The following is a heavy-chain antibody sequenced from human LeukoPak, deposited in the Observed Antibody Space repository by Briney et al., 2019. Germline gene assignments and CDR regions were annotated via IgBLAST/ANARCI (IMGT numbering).Heavy chain of an antibody. CDR1: GGSISSGDHY. Sequence: SQTLSLTCTVSGGSISSGDHYWSWIRQPPGKGLEWIGYIYYSGSTYYNPSLKSRVTISVDTSKNQFSLKLSSVTAADTAVYYCARGGGESDYFDYWGQGTLVTVSS. V-gene: IGHV4-30-4*01. J-gene: IGHJ4*02. CDR2: IYYSGST. CDR3: ARGGGESDYFDY. D-gene: IGHD2-21*01.